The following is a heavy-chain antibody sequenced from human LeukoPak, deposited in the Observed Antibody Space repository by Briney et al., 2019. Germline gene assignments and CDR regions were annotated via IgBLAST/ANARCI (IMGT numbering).Heavy chain of an antibody. CDR3: ARDATYCGGDCYPDTYDY. D-gene: IGHD2-21*02. CDR2: ISAYNGNT. V-gene: IGHV1-18*01. J-gene: IGHJ4*02. Sequence: GASVKVSCKASGYTFTSYGISWVRQAPGQGLEWMGWISAYNGNTNYAQKLQGRVTMTTDTSTSTAYMELRSLRSDDTAVCYCARDATYCGGDCYPDTYDYWGQGTLVTVSS. CDR1: GYTFTSYG.